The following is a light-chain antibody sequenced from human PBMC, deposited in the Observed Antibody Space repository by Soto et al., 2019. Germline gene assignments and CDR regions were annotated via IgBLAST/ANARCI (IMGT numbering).Light chain of an antibody. Sequence: EIVLTQSPGTLSLSPGERATLSCRASQSVSSTYLAWYQQKPGQAPRLLIYGASSRATGIPDRFSGSRSGTDFTLTISRLEPEDYAVYYCQQYASSPTTFGGGTKVEIK. J-gene: IGKJ4*01. CDR1: QSVSSTY. CDR2: GAS. CDR3: QQYASSPTT. V-gene: IGKV3-20*01.